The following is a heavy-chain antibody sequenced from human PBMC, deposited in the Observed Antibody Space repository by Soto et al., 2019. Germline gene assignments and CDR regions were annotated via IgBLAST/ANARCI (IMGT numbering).Heavy chain of an antibody. Sequence: QVQLQESGPGLVKPSQTLSLTCTVSGGSISSGGYYWSWIRQHPGKGLEWIGYIYYSGSTYYNPSIKSRVTISVDTFKNQFSLKLISVTAADTAVYYCARGVTMVRGVIHTPYFDYWGQGTLVTVSS. CDR1: GGSISSGGYY. CDR2: IYYSGST. J-gene: IGHJ4*02. V-gene: IGHV4-31*03. D-gene: IGHD3-10*01. CDR3: ARGVTMVRGVIHTPYFDY.